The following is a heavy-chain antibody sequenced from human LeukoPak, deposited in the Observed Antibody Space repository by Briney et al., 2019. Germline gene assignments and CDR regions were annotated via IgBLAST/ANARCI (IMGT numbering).Heavy chain of an antibody. Sequence: SETLSLTCTVSGGSISTYFWTWIRQPPGKALEWIGYIYYNGDTNYDPSLKSRVTILLDTSKNLFSLRLRSVTAADTAVYFCARGRVSSSTWYSTYYYYFYMDVWGKGTTVTVSS. V-gene: IGHV4-59*01. D-gene: IGHD1-1*01. J-gene: IGHJ6*03. CDR1: GGSISTYF. CDR3: ARGRVSSSTWYSTYYYYFYMDV. CDR2: IYYNGDT.